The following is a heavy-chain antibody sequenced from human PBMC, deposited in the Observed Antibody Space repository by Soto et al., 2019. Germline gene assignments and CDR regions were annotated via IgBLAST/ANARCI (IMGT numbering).Heavy chain of an antibody. CDR2: INPNGGVT. Sequence: ASVKVSCKSSGDSFNDYYIHWVRQAPGQGFEWMGWINPNGGVTKYAQKFQGWVSMTRDTSIRTVYMQLSRLRSDDPAVYYCARESGGATATLDYYYFYMDVWGTGTTVTVSS. J-gene: IGHJ6*03. CDR3: ARESGGATATLDYYYFYMDV. D-gene: IGHD1-26*01. V-gene: IGHV1-2*04. CDR1: GDSFNDYY.